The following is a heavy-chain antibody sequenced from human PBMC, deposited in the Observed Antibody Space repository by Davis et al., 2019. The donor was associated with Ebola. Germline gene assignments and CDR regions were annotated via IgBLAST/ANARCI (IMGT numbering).Heavy chain of an antibody. CDR3: ARAPGEWELLYFDY. CDR2: IFPVFDTT. J-gene: IGHJ4*02. D-gene: IGHD1-26*01. V-gene: IGHV1-69*06. Sequence: AASVKVSCKASGGTFSNYAISWVRQAPGQGLEWMGGIFPVFDTTNYAQKFQDRVTITADKFTGTAYMELSSLRSEDTAVYYCARAPGEWELLYFDYWGQGTLVTVSS. CDR1: GGTFSNYA.